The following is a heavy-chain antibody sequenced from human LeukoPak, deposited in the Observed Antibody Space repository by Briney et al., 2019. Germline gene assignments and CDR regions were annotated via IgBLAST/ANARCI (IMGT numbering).Heavy chain of an antibody. Sequence: GVSVKVSCKASGGTFSSYAISWMRQAPGQGLEWMGGIIPIFGTTNYAQKFQGRVTITADEPTNTAYMELSSLRSEDSAVYYCAKAALSLFNWFDPWGQGTLVTVSS. J-gene: IGHJ5*02. CDR2: IIPIFGTT. D-gene: IGHD3-16*01. V-gene: IGHV1-69*13. CDR1: GGTFSSYA. CDR3: AKAALSLFNWFDP.